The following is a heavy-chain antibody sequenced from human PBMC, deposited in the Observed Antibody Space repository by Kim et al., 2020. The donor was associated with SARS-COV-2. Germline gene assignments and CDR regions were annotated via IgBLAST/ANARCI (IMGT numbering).Heavy chain of an antibody. CDR3: ARENNYSFDY. J-gene: IGHJ4*02. CDR2: IQADGGGT. V-gene: IGHV1-2*06. Sequence: ASVKVSCEASGYTFTGHFMHWVRQAPGQGLEWIGRIQADGGGTIYAQKFQGRVTMTRDTSINTDYMDLSSLRSDDTAIYYCARENNYSFDYWGQGTLVTVSS. CDR1: GYTFTGHF. D-gene: IGHD1-1*01.